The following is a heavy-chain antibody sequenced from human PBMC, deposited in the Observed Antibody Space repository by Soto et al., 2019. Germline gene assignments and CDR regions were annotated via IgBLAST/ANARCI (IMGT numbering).Heavy chain of an antibody. CDR3: AKDLYSGSYSSYYFHH. Sequence: QVHLVESGGGVVQPGGALRLSCEASGFTFKSFAMHWVRQAPGKGLEWVAFISDDGSNQYFADSVKGRFTISRDNSENTVSLQINSLRPGDTAVYYCAKDLYSGSYSSYYFHHWGHGTLVTVSS. CDR2: ISDDGSNQ. CDR1: GFTFKSFA. D-gene: IGHD1-26*01. V-gene: IGHV3-30*18. J-gene: IGHJ4*01.